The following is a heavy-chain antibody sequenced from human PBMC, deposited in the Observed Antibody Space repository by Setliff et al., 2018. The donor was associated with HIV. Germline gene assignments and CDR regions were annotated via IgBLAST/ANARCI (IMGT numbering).Heavy chain of an antibody. D-gene: IGHD2-2*01. J-gene: IGHJ6*02. V-gene: IGHV4-4*02. CDR3: ARGHCSGTNCYGVDYYGMDV. Sequence: GTLSLTCAVSGGSLSSDNWWTWVRQPPGKGLEWIGEIYHTEYTNYSPSLKSRVSMSVDRSKNQFSLNLTSVTAADTAVYYCARGHCSGTNCYGVDYYGMDVWGQGTTVTVSS. CDR2: IYHTEYT. CDR1: GGSLSSDNW.